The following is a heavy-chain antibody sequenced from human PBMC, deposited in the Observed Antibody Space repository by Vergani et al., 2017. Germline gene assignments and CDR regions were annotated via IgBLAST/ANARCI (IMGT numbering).Heavy chain of an antibody. Sequence: QVQVVQSGAEVKKSGASVKFSCKTSGYTFSNYYMHWVRQAPGQGLEWMGIINPSGGHTNYAQMFQGRGTMTRDTSTSTVYMELSSLRSEDTGIYYCARRYYGILTDYRYWGQGTLVTVSA. CDR2: INPSGGHT. CDR1: GYTFSNYY. CDR3: ARRYYGILTDYRY. J-gene: IGHJ4*02. V-gene: IGHV1-46*03. D-gene: IGHD3-9*01.